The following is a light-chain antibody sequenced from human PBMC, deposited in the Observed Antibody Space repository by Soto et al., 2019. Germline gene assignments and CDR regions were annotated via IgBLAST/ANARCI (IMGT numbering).Light chain of an antibody. Sequence: QSVLTQPPSASGTPGQRVTISCSGSSSNIGSNYVYWYQQLPGTAPKLLIYRNNQRPSGVPDRFSGSKSGTSASLAISGLRSGDEADYYCAAWDDSLRVLFGGGPKLTVL. CDR3: AAWDDSLRVL. V-gene: IGLV1-47*01. J-gene: IGLJ2*01. CDR2: RNN. CDR1: SSNIGSNY.